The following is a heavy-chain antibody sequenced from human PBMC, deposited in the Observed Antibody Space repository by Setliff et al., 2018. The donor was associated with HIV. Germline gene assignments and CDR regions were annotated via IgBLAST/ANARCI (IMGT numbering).Heavy chain of an antibody. J-gene: IGHJ4*02. D-gene: IGHD5-18*01. CDR1: GDSINSGGYH. CDR3: AREGKTALVTKYFDY. V-gene: IGHV4-31*03. Sequence: SETLSLTCTVSGDSINSGGYHWTWIRQHPGKGLEWIGYISYIGYTYYNPALKSRLTISLYTSKNQFSLRMKSVTAADTAVYYCAREGKTALVTKYFDYWGQGTLVTVSS. CDR2: ISYIGYT.